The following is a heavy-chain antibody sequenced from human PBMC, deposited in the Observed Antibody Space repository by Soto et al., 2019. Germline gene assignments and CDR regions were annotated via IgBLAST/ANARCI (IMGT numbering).Heavy chain of an antibody. CDR3: ARSTGIVGGSLLGV. D-gene: IGHD1-26*01. Sequence: QVQRVQSGAEVKKPGSSVKVSCKASGGTFSSYSITWVQQAPGQGLEWMGRIIPMLGIADYAQKFQGRVTITADKSTSTASMELSSLRSEDTAVYYCARSTGIVGGSLLGVWGQGTTVTVSS. J-gene: IGHJ6*02. CDR2: IIPMLGIA. CDR1: GGTFSSYS. V-gene: IGHV1-69*02.